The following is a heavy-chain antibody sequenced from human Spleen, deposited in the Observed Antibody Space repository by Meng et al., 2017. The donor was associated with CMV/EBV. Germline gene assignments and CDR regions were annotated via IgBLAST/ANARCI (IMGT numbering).Heavy chain of an antibody. V-gene: IGHV1-2*02. CDR2: IHPNSGGT. J-gene: IGHJ5*02. CDR1: TFTGYY. Sequence: TFTGYYIRWVRQAPGQGLEWMGWIHPNSGGTNYAQKFQGRVTMTSDTSINTAYMELSSLRSDDTAVYYCARNYYGSGGHNYLNWFDPWGQGTLVTVSS. CDR3: ARNYYGSGGHNYLNWFDP. D-gene: IGHD3-10*01.